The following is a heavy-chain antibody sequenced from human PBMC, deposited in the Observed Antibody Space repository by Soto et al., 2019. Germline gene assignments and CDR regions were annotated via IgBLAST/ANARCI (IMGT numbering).Heavy chain of an antibody. Sequence: SETLSLTCTVSGGSISSSSYYWGWIRQPPGKGLEWIGSIYYSGSTYYNPYLKSRVTISVDTSKNQFSLKLRSVTAADTAVYYCAIARIQLWLRTSYYYYGMDVWGQGTTVTVSS. CDR1: GGSISSSSYY. V-gene: IGHV4-39*07. D-gene: IGHD5-18*01. CDR3: AIARIQLWLRTSYYYYGMDV. CDR2: IYYSGST. J-gene: IGHJ6*02.